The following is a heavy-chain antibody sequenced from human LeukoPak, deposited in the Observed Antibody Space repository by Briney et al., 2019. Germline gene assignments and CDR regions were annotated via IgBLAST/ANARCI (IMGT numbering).Heavy chain of an antibody. CDR2: IYYSGST. D-gene: IGHD6-19*01. CDR1: GGSISSYY. V-gene: IGHV4-59*01. CDR3: ARAVAGNPYDAFDI. J-gene: IGHJ3*02. Sequence: SETLSLTRTVSGGSISSYYWSWVRQPPGKGLEWIGYIYYSGSTNYNPSLKSRVTISVDTSKNQFSLKLSSVTAADTAVYYCARAVAGNPYDAFDIWGQGTMVTVSS.